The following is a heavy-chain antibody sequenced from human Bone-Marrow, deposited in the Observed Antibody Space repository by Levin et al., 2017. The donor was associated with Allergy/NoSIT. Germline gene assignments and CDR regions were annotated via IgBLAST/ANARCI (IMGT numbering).Heavy chain of an antibody. CDR2: INQDGSQQ. CDR3: ARDVHTPEDNRGYLYDS. D-gene: IGHD3-22*01. V-gene: IGHV3-7*01. Sequence: GESLKISCVVSGFSFSSYWMTWVRQAPGKGPEWVANINQDGSQQNYLDSVKGRFTISRDNAMNSLFLQMNSLSAEDTAVYYCARDVHTPEDNRGYLYDSWGQGTPVTVSS. CDR1: GFSFSSYW. J-gene: IGHJ5*02.